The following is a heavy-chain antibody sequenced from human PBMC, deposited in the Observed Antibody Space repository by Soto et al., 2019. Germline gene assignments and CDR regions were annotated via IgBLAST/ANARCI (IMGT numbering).Heavy chain of an antibody. CDR1: GFSLSTSGMC. J-gene: IGHJ4*02. Sequence: GSGPTLVNHTQTLTLTCTFSGFSLSTSGMCVSWIRQPPGKALEWLARIDWDDDKYYSTSLKTRLTISKDTSKNQVVLTMTNMDPVDTATYYCARMGQYYDILTGYWSGYYFDYWGQGTLVTVSS. V-gene: IGHV2-70*11. CDR3: ARMGQYYDILTGYWSGYYFDY. CDR2: IDWDDDK. D-gene: IGHD3-9*01.